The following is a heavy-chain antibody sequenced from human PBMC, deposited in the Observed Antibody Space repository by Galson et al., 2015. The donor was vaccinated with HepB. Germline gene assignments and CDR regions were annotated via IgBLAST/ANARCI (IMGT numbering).Heavy chain of an antibody. J-gene: IGHJ4*02. CDR2: ISAFNGDT. CDR1: GYSFSNYG. V-gene: IGHV1-18*04. CDR3: ARDKAEVWDH. D-gene: IGHD1-26*01. Sequence: SVKVSCKASGYSFSNYGITWVRQAPGQGLEWMGWISAFNGDTNYSQKFQGRVTMTTDTSTSTAYMELRSLILDDTAVYYCARDKAEVWDHWGQGTLVTVSS.